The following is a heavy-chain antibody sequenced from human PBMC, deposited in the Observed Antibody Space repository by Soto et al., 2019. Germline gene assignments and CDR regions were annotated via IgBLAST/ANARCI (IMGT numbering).Heavy chain of an antibody. CDR3: ARARFWSGYFGSWFDP. Sequence: ASVKVSCKASGYTFTGYYMPWVRQAPGQGLEWMGWINPTRGGTNYAQKFQGWVTMTRDTSISTAYMELSRLRSDDTAVYYCARARFWSGYFGSWFDPWGQGTRVTVSS. D-gene: IGHD3-3*01. V-gene: IGHV1-2*04. J-gene: IGHJ5*02. CDR1: GYTFTGYY. CDR2: INPTRGGT.